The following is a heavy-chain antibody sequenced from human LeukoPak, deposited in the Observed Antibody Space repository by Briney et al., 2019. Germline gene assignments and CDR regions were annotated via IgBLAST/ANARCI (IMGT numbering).Heavy chain of an antibody. CDR3: AKEDGSGAFDI. Sequence: GGSRRLSCVASGFTFDDYAMHWVRQAPGKGLEWDSGISWNSGSMGYADSVKGRFTISRDSAKNSLYLQMNSLRAEDTALYYCAKEDGSGAFDIWGQGTMVTVSS. CDR1: GFTFDDYA. V-gene: IGHV3-9*01. D-gene: IGHD3-10*01. J-gene: IGHJ3*02. CDR2: ISWNSGSM.